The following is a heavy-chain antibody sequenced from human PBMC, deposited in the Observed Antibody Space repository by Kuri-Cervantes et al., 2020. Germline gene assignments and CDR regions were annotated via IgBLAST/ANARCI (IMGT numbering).Heavy chain of an antibody. D-gene: IGHD3-22*01. Sequence: GESLKISCAASGFTFSSFWMSWVRQAPGKGLEWVANIKQDGSEKYYVDSVKGRFTISRDNAKNSLYLKMNSLRAEDTAVYYCARTYYSDSSGYYWGQGTLVTVSS. CDR1: GFTFSSFW. CDR3: ARTYYSDSSGYY. J-gene: IGHJ4*02. CDR2: IKQDGSEK. V-gene: IGHV3-7*01.